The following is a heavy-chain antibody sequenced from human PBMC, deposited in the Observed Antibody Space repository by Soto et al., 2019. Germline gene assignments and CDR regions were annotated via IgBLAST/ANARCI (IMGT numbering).Heavy chain of an antibody. Sequence: EVQLLESGGGLVRPGGSLRLSCAASGFTFTSYAMTWVRQAPGKGLEWVSGISGTGGSTYYADSVKGRVTISRGKSKNSLYLHVNSLRAEDTAVYYCARGSAYSDYDLEYWGQGTLVTVSS. V-gene: IGHV3-23*01. J-gene: IGHJ4*02. CDR2: ISGTGGST. CDR3: ARGSAYSDYDLEY. D-gene: IGHD4-17*01. CDR1: GFTFTSYA.